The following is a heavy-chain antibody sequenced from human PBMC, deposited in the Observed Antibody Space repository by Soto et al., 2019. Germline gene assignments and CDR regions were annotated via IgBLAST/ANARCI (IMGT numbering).Heavy chain of an antibody. Sequence: GGSLRLSCAASGFTFSSYGMHWVRQAPGKGLEWVAVIWYDGSNKYYADSVKGRFTISRDNSKNTLYLQMNSLRAEDTAVYYCARETYPHGYYYDSSGYEAGMDVWGQGTTVTVSS. J-gene: IGHJ6*02. V-gene: IGHV3-33*01. CDR3: ARETYPHGYYYDSSGYEAGMDV. CDR1: GFTFSSYG. CDR2: IWYDGSNK. D-gene: IGHD3-22*01.